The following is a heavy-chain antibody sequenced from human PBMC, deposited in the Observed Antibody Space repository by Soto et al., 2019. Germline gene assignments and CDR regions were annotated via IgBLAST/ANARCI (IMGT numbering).Heavy chain of an antibody. D-gene: IGHD1-7*01. CDR1: GFTFSPYA. V-gene: IGHV3-23*01. CDR2: ITASGGTP. CDR3: AKWLQVNSNYDAFHI. J-gene: IGHJ3*02. Sequence: GGSLRLSCSASGFTFSPYAMSWVRQAPGKGLEWVSHITASGGTPYYADSVKGRFTISRDISRNTLYLHMNSLRAEDTALYYCAKWLQVNSNYDAFHIWGQGTMVTVSS.